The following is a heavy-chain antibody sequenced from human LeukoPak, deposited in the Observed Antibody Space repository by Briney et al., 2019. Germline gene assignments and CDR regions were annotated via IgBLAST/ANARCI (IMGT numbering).Heavy chain of an antibody. CDR1: GGSISSYY. J-gene: IGHJ6*02. CDR2: IYNSGNI. Sequence: SETLSLTCIVSGGSISSYYWSWIRLPAGKGLEWIGRIYNSGNINYNPSLKSRVTMSVDTSKNQVSLRLSSVTAADTAVCYCARDDLPYSVHHGMDVWGQGTTVTVSS. CDR3: ARDDLPYSVHHGMDV. D-gene: IGHD3/OR15-3a*01. V-gene: IGHV4-4*07.